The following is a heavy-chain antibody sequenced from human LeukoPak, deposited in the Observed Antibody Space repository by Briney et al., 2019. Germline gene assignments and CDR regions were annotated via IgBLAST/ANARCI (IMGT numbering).Heavy chain of an antibody. CDR3: AELGITMIGGV. V-gene: IGHV3-30*04. J-gene: IGHJ6*04. D-gene: IGHD3-10*02. Sequence: PGGSLRLSCAASGFTFSSYAIHWVRQAPGKGLEWVALISYDGSSKYYADSVKGRFTISRDNAKNSLYLQMNSLRAEDTAVYYCAELGITMIGGVWGKGTTVTISS. CDR2: ISYDGSSK. CDR1: GFTFSSYA.